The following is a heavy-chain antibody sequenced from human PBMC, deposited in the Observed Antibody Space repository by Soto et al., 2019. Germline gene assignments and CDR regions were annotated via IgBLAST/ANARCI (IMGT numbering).Heavy chain of an antibody. Sequence: LSLTCAVYGGSFSGYYWSWIRQPPGKGLEWIGEINHSGSTNYNPSLKSRVTISVDTSKNQFSLKLSSVTAADTAVYYCARENYYGSGSPLFWGQGTLVTVSS. CDR1: GGSFSGYY. J-gene: IGHJ4*02. D-gene: IGHD3-10*01. CDR2: INHSGST. V-gene: IGHV4-34*01. CDR3: ARENYYGSGSPLF.